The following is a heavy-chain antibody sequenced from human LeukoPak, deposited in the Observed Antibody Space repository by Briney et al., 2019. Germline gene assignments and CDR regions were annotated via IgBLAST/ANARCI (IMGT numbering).Heavy chain of an antibody. CDR2: IKSKTDGGTT. D-gene: IGHD6-13*01. CDR1: GFTFSNAW. Sequence: GGSLRLSCAASGFTFSNAWMSWVRQAPGKGLEWVGRIKSKTDGGTTDYAAPVKGRFTISRDDSKNTLYLQMNSLKTEDTAVYYCTTDRFGSSSWYEGGDYWGQGTLVTVSS. J-gene: IGHJ4*02. CDR3: TTDRFGSSSWYEGGDY. V-gene: IGHV3-15*01.